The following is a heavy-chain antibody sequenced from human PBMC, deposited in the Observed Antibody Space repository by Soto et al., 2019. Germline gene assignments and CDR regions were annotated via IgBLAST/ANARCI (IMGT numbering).Heavy chain of an antibody. Sequence: QVQLVQSGAEVKNPGSSLKVSCKASGGTFSSYAISWVRQAPGQGLEWMGGIIPIFGTANYAQTFQGIVTITADESTSTAYMELSSLRSEDTAVYYCARDNSMVRGVIITFSGMDVWGQGTTVTVSS. V-gene: IGHV1-69*01. J-gene: IGHJ6*02. CDR1: GGTFSSYA. CDR2: IIPIFGTA. D-gene: IGHD3-10*01. CDR3: ARDNSMVRGVIITFSGMDV.